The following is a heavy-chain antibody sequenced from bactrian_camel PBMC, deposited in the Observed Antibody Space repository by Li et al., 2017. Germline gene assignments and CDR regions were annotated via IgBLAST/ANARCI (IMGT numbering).Heavy chain of an antibody. V-gene: IGHV3S31*01. CDR2: INTDGRT. J-gene: IGHJ4*01. CDR3: AAQPGLKVVNNRKMYVKAENFNY. CDR1: GFAISEHG. Sequence: DVQLVESGGGLVQSGGSLTLICVASGFAISEHGMSWVRRPPGKDLEYVATINTDGRTHYRESVEGRFTISRDNAKNTLYLQMNSLKPEDTAMYYCAAQPGLKVVNNRKMYVKAENFNYWGQGTQVTVS. D-gene: IGHD1*01.